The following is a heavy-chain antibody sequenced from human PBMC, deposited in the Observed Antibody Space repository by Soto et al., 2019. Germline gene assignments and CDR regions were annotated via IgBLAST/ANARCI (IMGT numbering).Heavy chain of an antibody. D-gene: IGHD2-15*01. J-gene: IGHJ2*01. CDR2: IGPYNGNT. CDR1: GYTFADYG. V-gene: IGHV1-18*01. Sequence: QAQLVQSGAAVKKPGASVKVSCQAGGYTFADYGISWVRQAPGQGLEWVGWIGPYNGNTNYAQNLQDRVTMTTDTSTNTAYMELRSLRSDDTALYYCARCYCTVGSCYTCWHFDLWGRGTLLTVSS. CDR3: ARCYCTVGSCYTCWHFDL.